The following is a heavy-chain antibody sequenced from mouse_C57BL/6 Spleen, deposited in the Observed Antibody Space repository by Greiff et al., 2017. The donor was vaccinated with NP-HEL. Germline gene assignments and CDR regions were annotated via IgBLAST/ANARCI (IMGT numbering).Heavy chain of an antibody. CDR2: IDPSDSYT. V-gene: IGHV1-69*01. CDR1: GYTFTSYW. D-gene: IGHD4-1*01. J-gene: IGHJ1*03. CDR3: ARWTGTWYFDV. Sequence: QVQLQQPGAELVMPGASVKLSCTASGYTFTSYWMHWVKQRPGQGLEWIGEIDPSDSYTNYNQKFKGKSTLTVDKSSSTAYMQLSSLTSEDSAVYYCARWTGTWYFDVWGTGTTVTVSS.